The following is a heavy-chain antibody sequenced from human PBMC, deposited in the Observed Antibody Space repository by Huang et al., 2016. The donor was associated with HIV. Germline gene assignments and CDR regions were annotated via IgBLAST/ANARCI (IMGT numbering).Heavy chain of an antibody. V-gene: IGHV3-21*01. J-gene: IGHJ4*02. CDR2: ISPSSSFI. D-gene: IGHD6-13*01. CDR3: ARDRGQQLSPFDS. CDR1: GFSLDSYN. Sequence: EVQLVEYGGGLVKPGGSLRLSCAASGFSLDSYNMYWVRQTPGKGLHWVSSISPSSSFIDYADSVKGRFSISRDNAKNSLYLQMNNLRGEDTAVYYCARDRGQQLSPFDSWGQGTLVTVSS.